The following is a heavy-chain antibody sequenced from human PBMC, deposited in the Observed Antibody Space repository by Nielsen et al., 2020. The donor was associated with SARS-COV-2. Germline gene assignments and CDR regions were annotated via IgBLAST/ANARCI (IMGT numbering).Heavy chain of an antibody. CDR2: ISAYNGNT. J-gene: IGHJ4*02. Sequence: WVRQAPGQGLEWMGWISAYNGNTNYAQKFQGRVTMTRDTSTSTVYMELSSLRSEDTAVYYCAIIWFGEKSVDYWGQGTLVTVSS. D-gene: IGHD3-10*01. V-gene: IGHV1-18*01. CDR3: AIIWFGEKSVDY.